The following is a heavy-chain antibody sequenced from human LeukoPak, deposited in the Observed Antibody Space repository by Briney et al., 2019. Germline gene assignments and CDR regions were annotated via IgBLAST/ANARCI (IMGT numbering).Heavy chain of an antibody. CDR1: GFTFSSYA. CDR2: ISGSGGST. Sequence: TGGSLRLSCAASGFTFSSYAMSWVRQAPGKGLEWVSAISGSGGSTYYADSVKGRFTISRDNSKNTLYLQMNSLRAEDTAVFYCAKDPDSSSWYNWFDPWGQGTLVTVSS. V-gene: IGHV3-23*01. CDR3: AKDPDSSSWYNWFDP. J-gene: IGHJ5*02. D-gene: IGHD6-13*01.